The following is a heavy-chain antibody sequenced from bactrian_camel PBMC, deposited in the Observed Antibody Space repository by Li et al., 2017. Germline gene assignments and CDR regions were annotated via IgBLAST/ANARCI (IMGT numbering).Heavy chain of an antibody. D-gene: IGHD4*01. CDR2: IESDGST. V-gene: IGHV3S9*01. J-gene: IGHJ6*01. CDR1: RYNYGTYC. Sequence: QLVESGGGSVQSGGSLRLACAASRYNYGTYCMGWYRQFQGEEREGVAGIESDGSTSLADSVKGRFIIFQDAKNTLYLQMNSLKPEDTAMYYCAALYDCPSVSWFRTIRGKFGYWGQGTQVTVS. CDR3: AALYDCPSVSWFRTIRGKFGY.